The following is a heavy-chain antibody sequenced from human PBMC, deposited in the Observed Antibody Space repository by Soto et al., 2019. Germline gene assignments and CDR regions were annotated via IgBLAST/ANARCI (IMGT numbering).Heavy chain of an antibody. CDR3: ARGDREDIAVVIGARPGEYGVDV. CDR2: ISYDGSNK. J-gene: IGHJ6*02. Sequence: QVQLVESGGGGVQPGRSLRLSCAASGFTFRIYAMHWVRQAPGKGLECVAVISYDGSNKFYRDSVKGRFTISRDNSKNTLYLQINSLRYEDTAVYYCARGDREDIAVVIGARPGEYGVDVWGQGTTVTVPS. V-gene: IGHV3-30-3*01. D-gene: IGHD2-15*01. CDR1: GFTFRIYA.